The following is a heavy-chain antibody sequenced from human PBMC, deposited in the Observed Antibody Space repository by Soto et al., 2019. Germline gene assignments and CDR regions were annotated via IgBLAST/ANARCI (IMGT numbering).Heavy chain of an antibody. CDR1: GYTFTGYF. CDR2: INANSGGT. CDR3: ARGHDYYDTSVSYVGIDH. J-gene: IGHJ4*02. Sequence: ASVKVSCKASGYTFTGYFIHWVRQAPGQGLEWMGWINANSGGTDYGQKFQGRVMMTRDTSISTAYMELSRLPSDDTALYFCARGHDYYDTSVSYVGIDHWGEGTLVTVSS. V-gene: IGHV1-2*02. D-gene: IGHD3-22*01.